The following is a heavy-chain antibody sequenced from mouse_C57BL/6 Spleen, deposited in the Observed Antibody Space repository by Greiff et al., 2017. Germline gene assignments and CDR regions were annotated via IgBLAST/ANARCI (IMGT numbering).Heavy chain of an antibody. CDR2: INPNNGGT. J-gene: IGHJ4*01. V-gene: IGHV1-22*01. Sequence: VQLQQSGPELVKPGASVKMSCKASGYTFTDYNMHWVKQSHGKSLEWIGYINPNNGGTSYNQKFKGKATLTVNKSSSTAYMELRSLTSEDSAVYYCAREEIYDGYCMDYWGQGTSVTVSS. D-gene: IGHD2-3*01. CDR1: GYTFTDYN. CDR3: AREEIYDGYCMDY.